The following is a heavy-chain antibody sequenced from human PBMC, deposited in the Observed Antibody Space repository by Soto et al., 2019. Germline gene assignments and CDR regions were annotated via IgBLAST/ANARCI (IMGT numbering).Heavy chain of an antibody. J-gene: IGHJ4*02. CDR1: GFTFSNYW. CDR2: ISTDESST. D-gene: IGHD5-12*01. CDR3: ARDTWISY. Sequence: GGSLRLSCVASGFTFSNYWMHWVRQAPGKGLVWVSRISTDESSTNYADSVTGRFTISRDNAMNTLYLHMNSLRAEATAVYYCARDTWISYWGQGTLVTVSS. V-gene: IGHV3-74*01.